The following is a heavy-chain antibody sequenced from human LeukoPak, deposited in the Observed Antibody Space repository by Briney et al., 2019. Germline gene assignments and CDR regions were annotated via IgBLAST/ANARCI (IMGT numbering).Heavy chain of an antibody. V-gene: IGHV4-59*01. CDR2: IYYSGST. Sequence: SETLSLTCTVSGGSISSYYWSWIRQPPGKGLEWIGYIYYSGSTNCNPSLKSRVTISVDTSKNQFSLKLSSVTAADTAVYYCATIDYGDSRLGMDVWGQGTTVTVSS. CDR3: ATIDYGDSRLGMDV. J-gene: IGHJ6*02. D-gene: IGHD4-17*01. CDR1: GGSISSYY.